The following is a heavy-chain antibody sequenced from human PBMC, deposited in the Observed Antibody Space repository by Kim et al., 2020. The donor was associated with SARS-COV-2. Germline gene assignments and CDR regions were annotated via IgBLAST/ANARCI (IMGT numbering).Heavy chain of an antibody. CDR2: INAGNGNT. J-gene: IGHJ4*02. Sequence: ASVKVSCKASGYTFTSYAMHWVRQAPGQRLEWMGWINAGNGNTKYSQKFQGRVTITRDTSASTAYMELSSLRSEDTAGYYCARSEYCSSTSCYPLNDYWGQGTLVTVSS. D-gene: IGHD2-2*01. CDR3: ARSEYCSSTSCYPLNDY. V-gene: IGHV1-3*01. CDR1: GYTFTSYA.